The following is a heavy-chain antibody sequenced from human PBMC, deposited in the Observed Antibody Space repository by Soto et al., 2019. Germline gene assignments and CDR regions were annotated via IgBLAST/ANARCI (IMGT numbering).Heavy chain of an antibody. Sequence: SVKVSCKASGGTFSSYTISWVRQAPGQGLEWMGRIIPILGIANYAQKFQGRVTITADKSTSTAYMELSSLRAEDTAVYYCAKAIWFGELCHDYWGQGTLVTVSS. D-gene: IGHD3-10*01. V-gene: IGHV1-69*02. CDR2: IIPILGIA. CDR1: GGTFSSYT. CDR3: AKAIWFGELCHDY. J-gene: IGHJ4*02.